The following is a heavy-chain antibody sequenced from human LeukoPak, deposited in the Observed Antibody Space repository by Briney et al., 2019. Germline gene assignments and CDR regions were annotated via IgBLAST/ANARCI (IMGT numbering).Heavy chain of an antibody. CDR1: GGSISSYY. Sequence: TSETLSLTCTVSGGSISSYYWSWIRQPPGKALEWIGYISYTGSTNYSPSLKSRVTMSVDTSKNQFSLRLSSVTAADTAVYYCTTYLGFCTNGVCYDYFDYWGQGTLVTVSS. J-gene: IGHJ4*02. D-gene: IGHD2-8*01. V-gene: IGHV4-59*08. CDR2: ISYTGST. CDR3: TTYLGFCTNGVCYDYFDY.